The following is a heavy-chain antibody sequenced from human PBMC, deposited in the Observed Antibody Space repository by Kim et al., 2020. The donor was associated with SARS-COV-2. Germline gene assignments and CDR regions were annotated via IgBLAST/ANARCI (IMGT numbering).Heavy chain of an antibody. Sequence: YPDSVKGRFNTSRENAKNSLYLQMNSLRAEETAVYYCARDGPTTYGEFDYWGQGTLVTVSS. CDR3: ARDGPTTYGEFDY. V-gene: IGHV3-11*04. D-gene: IGHD4-17*01. J-gene: IGHJ4*02.